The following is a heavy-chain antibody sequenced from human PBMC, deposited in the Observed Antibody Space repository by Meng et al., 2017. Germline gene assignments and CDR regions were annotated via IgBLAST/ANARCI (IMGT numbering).Heavy chain of an antibody. V-gene: IGHV1-18*01. CDR2: ISAYNGNT. CDR3: AKDPEGPLWFGEEWGWYDP. CDR1: GYTFTSYG. Sequence: ASVKVSCKASGYTFTSYGISWVRQATGQGLEWMGWISAYNGNTNYAQKLQGRVTMTTDTSTSTAYMELRSLRSDDTAVYYCAKDPEGPLWFGEEWGWYDPWGQGTLVTVSS. J-gene: IGHJ5*02. D-gene: IGHD3-10*01.